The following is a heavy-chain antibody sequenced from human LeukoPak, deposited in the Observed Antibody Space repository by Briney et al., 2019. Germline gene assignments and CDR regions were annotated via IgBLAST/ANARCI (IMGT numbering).Heavy chain of an antibody. D-gene: IGHD6-13*01. J-gene: IGHJ5*02. Sequence: PSETLSLTCSVSGGSISTYYWSWIRQPPGKGLEWIGYIYYSGNTNYNPSLKSRVTISVDTSKNQFSLKLNSVTAADTAVYYCARETQFSSSWGAFDPWGQGTLVTVSS. CDR2: IYYSGNT. V-gene: IGHV4-59*01. CDR3: ARETQFSSSWGAFDP. CDR1: GGSISTYY.